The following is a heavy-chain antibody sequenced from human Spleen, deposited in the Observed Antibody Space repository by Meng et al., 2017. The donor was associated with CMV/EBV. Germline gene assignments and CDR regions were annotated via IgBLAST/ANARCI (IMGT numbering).Heavy chain of an antibody. Sequence: MSWVRQAPGQGLEWMGIINPSGGSTTYAQKFQGRVTMTRDTSTSTVYMDLSSLGSEDTAVYYCARGHFYDFWSDYYDTYYYSMDVWGQGTTVTVSS. D-gene: IGHD3-3*01. CDR3: ARGHFYDFWSDYYDTYYYSMDV. J-gene: IGHJ6*02. CDR2: INPSGGST. V-gene: IGHV1-46*01.